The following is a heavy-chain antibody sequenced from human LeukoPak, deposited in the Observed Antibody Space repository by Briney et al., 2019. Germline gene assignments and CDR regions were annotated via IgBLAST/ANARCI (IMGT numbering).Heavy chain of an antibody. CDR1: GFSISNYE. CDR2: ISSSGSTT. Sequence: PGGSLRLSCAASGFSISNYEMNWVRQAPGKGLEWVSYISSSGSTTYYADSVKGCFTISRDNAKNSLYLQMNSLRAEDTAVYYCARGNYYENSGYWVLSAFDIWGQGTMVTVSS. V-gene: IGHV3-48*03. J-gene: IGHJ3*02. D-gene: IGHD3-22*01. CDR3: ARGNYYENSGYWVLSAFDI.